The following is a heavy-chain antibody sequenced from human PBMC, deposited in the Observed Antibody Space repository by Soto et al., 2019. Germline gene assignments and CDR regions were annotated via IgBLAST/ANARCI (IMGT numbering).Heavy chain of an antibody. J-gene: IGHJ4*02. CDR2: ISGSGDST. V-gene: IGHV3-23*01. D-gene: IGHD5-18*01. CDR3: AKDRLDTAMIAYYFDC. Sequence: GGSLRLSCVASGFTFNFYAMSWVRQAPGKGLEWVSSISGSGDSTYYADSVKGRFTISRDNSRNTVYLQVNSLRAEDTAVYYCAKDRLDTAMIAYYFDCWGQGALVTVSS. CDR1: GFTFNFYA.